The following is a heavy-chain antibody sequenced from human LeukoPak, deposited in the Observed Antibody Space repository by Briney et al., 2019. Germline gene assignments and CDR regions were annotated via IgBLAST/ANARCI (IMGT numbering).Heavy chain of an antibody. J-gene: IGHJ4*02. V-gene: IGHV4-59*01. CDR3: ARVTGYMIEDYFDY. Sequence: SETLSLTCTVSGGSISSYYWSRIRQPPGKGLEWIGYIYYSGSTNYNPSLKSRVTISVDTSKNQFSLKLSSVTAADTAVYYCARVTGYMIEDYFDYWGQGTLVTVSS. D-gene: IGHD3-22*01. CDR1: GGSISSYY. CDR2: IYYSGST.